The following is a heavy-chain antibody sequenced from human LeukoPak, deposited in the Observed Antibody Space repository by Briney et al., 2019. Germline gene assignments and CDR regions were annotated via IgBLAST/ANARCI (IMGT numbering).Heavy chain of an antibody. CDR2: IWYDGSNE. J-gene: IGHJ4*02. V-gene: IGHV3-33*01. CDR3: ARNGYNYGGFDY. CDR1: GFTYRTYG. Sequence: GGSLRLSCTASGFTYRTYGVVLLRQAPGKGLEWVAVIWYDGSNENYADSVKGRFTISRDNSKSTLFLQTNSLRAEDTAVYYCARNGYNYGGFDYWGLGTLVTVSS. D-gene: IGHD5-24*01.